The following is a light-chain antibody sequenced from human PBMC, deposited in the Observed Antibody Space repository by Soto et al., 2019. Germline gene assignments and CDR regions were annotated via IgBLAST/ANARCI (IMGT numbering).Light chain of an antibody. V-gene: IGKV3-15*01. CDR1: QSISNN. CDR2: GAS. CDR3: QQYSNWPRT. J-gene: IGKJ1*01. Sequence: EIGMTHSPATLSVSPGERATLSCRAGQSISNNLAWYQQKPGQAPRLLIYGASTRATGIPARFTGSGSGTEFTLTISSLQSEDFAVYYCQQYSNWPRTFGQGTKVDIK.